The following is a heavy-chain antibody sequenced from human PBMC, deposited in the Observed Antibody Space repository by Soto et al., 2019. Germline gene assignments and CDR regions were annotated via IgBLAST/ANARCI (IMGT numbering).Heavy chain of an antibody. D-gene: IGHD3-22*01. CDR1: GFTFSSYS. Sequence: PGGSLRLSCAASGFTFSSYSMNWVRQAPGKGLEWVSSISSSSSYIYYADSVKGRFTISRDNAKNSLYLQMNSLRAEDTAVYYCARDRSPYTYYYDSSGYRGYAFDIWGQGTMVTV. V-gene: IGHV3-21*01. CDR3: ARDRSPYTYYYDSSGYRGYAFDI. J-gene: IGHJ3*02. CDR2: ISSSSSYI.